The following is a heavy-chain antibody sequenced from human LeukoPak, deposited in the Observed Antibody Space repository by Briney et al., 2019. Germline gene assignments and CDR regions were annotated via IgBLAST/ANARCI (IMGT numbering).Heavy chain of an antibody. V-gene: IGHV3-48*02. J-gene: IGHJ4*02. D-gene: IGHD3-10*01. CDR3: ARLMVRGIIDFDY. CDR2: ISSVGGTI. Sequence: GGSLRLSCAASGFTFSSYSVNWVRQAPGKGLEWVSYISSVGGTISYADSVKGRSTISRDNAKNSLYLQMDSLRDEDTAVYYCARLMVRGIIDFDYWGQGALVTVSS. CDR1: GFTFSSYS.